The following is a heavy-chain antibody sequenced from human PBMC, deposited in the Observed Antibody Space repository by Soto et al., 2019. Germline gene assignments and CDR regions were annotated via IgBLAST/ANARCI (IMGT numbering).Heavy chain of an antibody. Sequence: QVQLQESGPGLVKPSETLSLTCTVYDNPTNNYYWTWIRQPAGKGLEWIGRIYPSGSTTYNPSLKSRVTMSIDTSKNQFSLNLRSVTAADTAVYYCARGNTPNFWGQGTLVNVSS. CDR1: DNPTNNYY. CDR2: IYPSGST. V-gene: IGHV4-4*07. D-gene: IGHD1-7*01. J-gene: IGHJ1*01. CDR3: ARGNTPNF.